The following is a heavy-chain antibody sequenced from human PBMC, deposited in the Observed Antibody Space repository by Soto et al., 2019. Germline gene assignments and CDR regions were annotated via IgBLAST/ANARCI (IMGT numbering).Heavy chain of an antibody. CDR1: GFTFSSYS. J-gene: IGHJ6*02. D-gene: IGHD6-13*01. CDR2: ISSSSSYI. Sequence: GSLRLTCSASGFTFSSYSMNWVRQAPGKGLEWVSSISSSSSYIYYADSVKGRFTISRDNAKNSLYLQMNSLRAEDTAVYYCERVGVNPTPYSSRWYPQTEYYGMDVWGQGTTVT. CDR3: ERVGVNPTPYSSRWYPQTEYYGMDV. V-gene: IGHV3-21*01.